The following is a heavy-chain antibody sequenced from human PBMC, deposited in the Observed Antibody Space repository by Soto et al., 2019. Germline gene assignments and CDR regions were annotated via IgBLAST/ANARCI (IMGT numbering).Heavy chain of an antibody. J-gene: IGHJ4*02. CDR1: GGSISSGGYY. CDR2: IYYSGST. D-gene: IGHD3-3*01. Sequence: QVQLQESGQGLVKPSQTLSLTCTVSGGSISSGGYYWSWIRQHPGKGLEWIGYIYYSGSTYYNPSHKRQVTISVDTSKNPFPLKLSSVTAAGTSVYYCARDRLDDFWSGYAGGWGQGTLVTVSS. CDR3: ARDRLDDFWSGYAGG. V-gene: IGHV4-31*01.